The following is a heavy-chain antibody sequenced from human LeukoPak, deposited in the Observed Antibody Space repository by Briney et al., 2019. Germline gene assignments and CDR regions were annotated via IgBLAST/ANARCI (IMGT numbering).Heavy chain of an antibody. Sequence: SETLSLTCTVSGGSISSYYWSWIRQPPGKGLEWIGYIYYSGSTNYNPSLKSRVTISVDTSKNQFSLKLSSVTAADTAVYYCASLSWDFYGSGSFHDYWGQGTLVTVSS. CDR2: IYYSGST. CDR3: ASLSWDFYGSGSFHDY. V-gene: IGHV4-59*08. D-gene: IGHD3-10*01. J-gene: IGHJ4*02. CDR1: GGSISSYY.